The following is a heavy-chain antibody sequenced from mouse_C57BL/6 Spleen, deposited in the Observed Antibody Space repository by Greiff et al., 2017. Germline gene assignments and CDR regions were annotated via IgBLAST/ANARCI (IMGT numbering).Heavy chain of an antibody. Sequence: VQLVESGAELVRPGTSVKMSCKASGYTFTNYWIGWAKQRPGHGLEWIGDIYPGGGYTNYNEKFKGKATLTADKSSSTAYMQFSSLTSEDSAIYYCARRGMAYDAYYFDYWGQGTTLTVSS. J-gene: IGHJ2*01. CDR2: IYPGGGYT. V-gene: IGHV1-63*01. CDR1: GYTFTNYW. D-gene: IGHD2-3*01. CDR3: ARRGMAYDAYYFDY.